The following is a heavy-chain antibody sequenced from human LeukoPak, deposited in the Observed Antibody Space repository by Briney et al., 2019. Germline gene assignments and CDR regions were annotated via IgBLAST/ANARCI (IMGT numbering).Heavy chain of an antibody. J-gene: IGHJ3*02. Sequence: ASVKVSCKASGYTLTSYYMHWVRQAPAQGLEWMGIINPSGGSTSYAQKYQGRVTMTRDMSTSTVYMELSSLRSEDTAVYYCARGNSLEGAFDIWGQGTMVTVSS. CDR3: ARGNSLEGAFDI. CDR1: GYTLTSYY. CDR2: INPSGGST. V-gene: IGHV1-46*01. D-gene: IGHD5-24*01.